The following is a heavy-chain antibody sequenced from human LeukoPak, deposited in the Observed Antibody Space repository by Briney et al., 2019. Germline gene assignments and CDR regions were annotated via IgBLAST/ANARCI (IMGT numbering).Heavy chain of an antibody. J-gene: IGHJ4*02. CDR1: GFTFGDYG. CDR2: IRSKAYGGTT. D-gene: IGHD2-21*02. V-gene: IGHV3-49*04. CDR3: ARDTLVVVTAIIPSPPNFDY. Sequence: GRSLRLSCRASGFTFGDYGLSWVRQAPGKGLEWVGFIRSKAYGGTTEYAASVRGRFTILRDESRSIAYLQMNSLRAEDTAVYFCARDTLVVVTAIIPSPPNFDYWGQGTLVTVSS.